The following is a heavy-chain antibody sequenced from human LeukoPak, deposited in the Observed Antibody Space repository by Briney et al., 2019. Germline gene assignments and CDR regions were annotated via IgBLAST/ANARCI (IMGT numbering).Heavy chain of an antibody. J-gene: IGHJ5*02. CDR3: ARGDLYSSGWDP. Sequence: PSETPSLTCTVSGGSISSGDYYWSWIRQPPGKGLEWIGYIYYSGSTYYNPSLKSRVTISVGTSKNQFSLKLSSVTAADTAVYYCARGDLYSSGWDPWGQGTLVTVSS. CDR1: GGSISSGDYY. V-gene: IGHV4-30-4*01. CDR2: IYYSGST. D-gene: IGHD6-19*01.